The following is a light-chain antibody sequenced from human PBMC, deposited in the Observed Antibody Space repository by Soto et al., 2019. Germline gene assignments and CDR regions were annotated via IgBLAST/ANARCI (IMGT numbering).Light chain of an antibody. Sequence: AIRMTQSPSSLSASTGDRVTITCRASQGISSYLAWYQQKPGKAPKLLIYAASTLQSGVPSRFSGSGSGTDFTLPISCLQSEDFAIYYCQQYYSYPIIFGQGTRLEIK. J-gene: IGKJ5*01. CDR1: QGISSY. CDR2: AAS. V-gene: IGKV1-8*01. CDR3: QQYYSYPII.